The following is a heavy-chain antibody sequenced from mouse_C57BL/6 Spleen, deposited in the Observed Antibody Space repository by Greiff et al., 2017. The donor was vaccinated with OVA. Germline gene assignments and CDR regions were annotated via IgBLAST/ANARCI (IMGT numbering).Heavy chain of an antibody. CDR3: ARTSPTGDFDY. J-gene: IGHJ2*01. CDR1: GYTFTSYW. V-gene: IGHV1-69*01. Sequence: QVQLQQSGAELVMPGASVKLSCKASGYTFTSYWMHWVKQRPGQGLEWIGEIDPSDSYTNYNQKFKGKSTLTVDKSSSTAYMQLSSLTSEDSAVYYCARTSPTGDFDYWGQGTTLTVSS. D-gene: IGHD6-1*01. CDR2: IDPSDSYT.